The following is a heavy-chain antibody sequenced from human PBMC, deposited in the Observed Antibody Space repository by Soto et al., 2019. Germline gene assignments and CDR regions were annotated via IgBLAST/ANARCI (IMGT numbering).Heavy chain of an antibody. V-gene: IGHV4-59*08. J-gene: IGHJ4*02. Sequence: SETLSLTCTVSGGSISSYYWSWIRQPPGKGLEWIGYIYYSGSTNYNPSLKSRVTISVDTSKNQFSLKLSSVTAADTAVYYCASHGLDSNLDYWGQGTLVTVSS. CDR3: ASHGLDSNLDY. D-gene: IGHD4-4*01. CDR1: GGSISSYY. CDR2: IYYSGST.